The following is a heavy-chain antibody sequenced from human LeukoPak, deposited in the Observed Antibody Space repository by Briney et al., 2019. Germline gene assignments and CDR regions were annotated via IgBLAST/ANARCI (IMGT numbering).Heavy chain of an antibody. CDR2: ISWNSGSI. D-gene: IGHD1-26*01. CDR3: AKVGVLVGATTEYFQH. CDR1: GFTVSSNY. J-gene: IGHJ1*01. Sequence: GGSLRLSCAASGFTVSSNYMSWVRQAPGKGLEWVSGISWNSGSIGYADSVKGRFTISRDNAKNSLYLQMNSLRAEDTALYYCAKVGVLVGATTEYFQHWGQGTLVTVSS. V-gene: IGHV3-9*01.